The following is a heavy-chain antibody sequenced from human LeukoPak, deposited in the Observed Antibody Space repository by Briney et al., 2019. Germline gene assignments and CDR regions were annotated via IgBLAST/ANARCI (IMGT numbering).Heavy chain of an antibody. CDR2: ISGSGGST. Sequence: PGGSLRLSCAASGFTFSSYAMSWVRQAPGKGLEWVSAISGSGGSTYYADSVKGRFTISRDNSKNTLYLQMNSLRAEDTAVYYCAKFGDSSGYYSPFDYWGQGTLVTVSS. V-gene: IGHV3-23*01. CDR1: GFTFSSYA. D-gene: IGHD3-22*01. CDR3: AKFGDSSGYYSPFDY. J-gene: IGHJ4*02.